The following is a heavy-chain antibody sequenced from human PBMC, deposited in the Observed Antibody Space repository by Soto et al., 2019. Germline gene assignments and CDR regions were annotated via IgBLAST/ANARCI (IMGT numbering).Heavy chain of an antibody. CDR2: ISGSGGST. D-gene: IGHD5-12*01. CDR1: GFTFSSYA. J-gene: IGHJ4*02. Sequence: GGSLRLSCAASGFTFSSYAMSWVRQAPGKGLEWVSAISGSGGSTYYADSVKGRFTISRDNSKNTLYLQMNSLRAEDTAVYYCAKDDPFDIVATIGDFFDYWGQGTLVTVSS. V-gene: IGHV3-23*01. CDR3: AKDDPFDIVATIGDFFDY.